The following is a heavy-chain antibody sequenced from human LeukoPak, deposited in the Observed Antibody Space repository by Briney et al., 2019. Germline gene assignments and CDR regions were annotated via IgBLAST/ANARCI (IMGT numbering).Heavy chain of an antibody. Sequence: GRSLTLSCAASGFTFSTCSMNWVRQAPGKGLEWVSSISNRSDYIYYPDSVRGRFTISRDNAKNSLYLQMNSLRADDTAVYYCARDPFQEWELKTLDYWGQGTLVTVSS. CDR1: GFTFSTCS. CDR3: ARDPFQEWELKTLDY. V-gene: IGHV3-21*01. D-gene: IGHD1-26*01. J-gene: IGHJ4*02. CDR2: ISNRSDYI.